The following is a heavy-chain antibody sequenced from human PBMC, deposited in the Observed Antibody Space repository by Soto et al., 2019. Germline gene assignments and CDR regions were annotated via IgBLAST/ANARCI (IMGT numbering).Heavy chain of an antibody. V-gene: IGHV3-30-3*01. J-gene: IGHJ5*02. CDR2: ISHDGSDK. Sequence: PGGSLRLSCAASGFTFSSYTMHWVRQTPGKGLEWVAVISHDGSDKYYADSVKGRVTITRDTSASTAYMELSSLRSEDTAVYYCARDPGYSYGNTWGQGTLVTVSS. CDR1: GFTFSSYT. D-gene: IGHD5-18*01. CDR3: ARDPGYSYGNT.